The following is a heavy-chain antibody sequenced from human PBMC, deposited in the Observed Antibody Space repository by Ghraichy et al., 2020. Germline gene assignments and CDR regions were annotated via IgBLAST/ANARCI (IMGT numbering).Heavy chain of an antibody. D-gene: IGHD6-13*01. CDR3: TRIVEGRRYSSSWYPPDY. J-gene: IGHJ4*02. CDR1: GFSLSNGGMG. Sequence: SGPTLVKPTETLTLTCTVSGFSLSNGGMGVSWIRQPPGRALEWLAHIFPNDEKSYNTSLKSRLTISKDTSKSQVVLTMTSMDPVDTATYYCTRIVEGRRYSSSWYPPDYWGQGTLVTVSS. V-gene: IGHV2-26*01. CDR2: IFPNDEK.